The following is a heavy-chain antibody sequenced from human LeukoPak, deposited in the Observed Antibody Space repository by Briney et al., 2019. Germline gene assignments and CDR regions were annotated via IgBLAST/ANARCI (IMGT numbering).Heavy chain of an antibody. CDR3: AKEEGVVVPAAINWFDP. Sequence: GGSLRLSCTASGFTFSTYAMTWVRQAPGKGLEWVSTIGGGPVFYADSVKGRFTISRDDSKNTLFLQMNSLRAEDTAIYYCAKEEGVVVPAAINWFDPWGQGPWSPSPQ. J-gene: IGHJ5*02. CDR1: GFTFSTYA. D-gene: IGHD2-2*01. V-gene: IGHV3-23*01. CDR2: IGGGPV.